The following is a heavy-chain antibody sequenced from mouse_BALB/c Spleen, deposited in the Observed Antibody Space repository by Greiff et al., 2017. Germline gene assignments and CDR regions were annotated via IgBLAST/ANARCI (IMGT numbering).Heavy chain of an antibody. Sequence: QVHVKQSGAELAKPGASVKMSCKASGYTFTSYWMHWVKQRPGQGLEWIGYINPSTGYTEYNQKFKDKATLTADKSSSTAYMQLSSLTSEDSAVYYCARSHYYGSSPAWFAYWGQGTLVTVSA. CDR1: GYTFTSYW. CDR3: ARSHYYGSSPAWFAY. J-gene: IGHJ3*01. V-gene: IGHV1-7*01. CDR2: INPSTGYT. D-gene: IGHD1-1*01.